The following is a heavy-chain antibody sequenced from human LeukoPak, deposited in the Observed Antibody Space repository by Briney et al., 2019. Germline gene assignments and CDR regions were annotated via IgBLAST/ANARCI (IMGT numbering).Heavy chain of an antibody. J-gene: IGHJ4*02. CDR3: AKFASVLLWFGELTYFDY. Sequence: PGGSLRLSCAASGFTFSSYAMSWVRQAPGKGPEWVSAISGSGGSTYYADSVKGRFTISRDNSKNTLYLQMNSLRAEDTAVYYCAKFASVLLWFGELTYFDYWGQGTLVTVSS. CDR1: GFTFSSYA. D-gene: IGHD3-10*01. V-gene: IGHV3-23*01. CDR2: ISGSGGST.